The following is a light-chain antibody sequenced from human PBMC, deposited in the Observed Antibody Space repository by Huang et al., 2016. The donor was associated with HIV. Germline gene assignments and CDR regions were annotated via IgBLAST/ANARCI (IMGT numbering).Light chain of an antibody. CDR3: QHYNNWPPLVT. J-gene: IGKJ4*01. V-gene: IGKV3-15*01. CDR1: QSINSN. Sequence: EIVMTQSPATLSVSPGERATVSCRASQSINSNLAWYQQKPGQAHRRLIYGASTRATGIPARFRGSGSATEFTLTISSLQSEDFAFYYCQHYNNWPPLVTFGGGTKVEIK. CDR2: GAS.